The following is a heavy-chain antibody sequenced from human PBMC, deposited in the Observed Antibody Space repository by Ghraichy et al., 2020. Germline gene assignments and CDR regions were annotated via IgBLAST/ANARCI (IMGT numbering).Heavy chain of an antibody. J-gene: IGHJ3*02. CDR1: GYTFTSYG. CDR3: AGEPYYVWGSYRWAGGDAFDI. CDR2: ISAYNGNT. V-gene: IGHV1-18*01. Sequence: ASVKVSCKASGYTFTSYGISWVRQAPGQGLEWMGWISAYNGNTNYAQKLQGRVTMTTDTSTSTAYMELRSLRSDDTAVYYCAGEPYYVWGSYRWAGGDAFDIWGQGTMVTVSS. D-gene: IGHD3-16*02.